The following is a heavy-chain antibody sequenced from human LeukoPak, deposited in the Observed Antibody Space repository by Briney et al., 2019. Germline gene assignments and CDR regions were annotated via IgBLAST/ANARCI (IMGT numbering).Heavy chain of an antibody. CDR2: SSGSGGST. J-gene: IGHJ4*02. Sequence: PGASLRLSCAASGFTFSSCAMSWVRQAPAKGLEWVSASSGSGGSTSYADSVQGRFAISRDNSKNTLYLQMKSLRAEDTAVYYWAIDWTGDDNWGEGALVTASS. CDR1: GFTFSSCA. V-gene: IGHV3-23*01. D-gene: IGHD3/OR15-3a*01. CDR3: AIDWTGDDN.